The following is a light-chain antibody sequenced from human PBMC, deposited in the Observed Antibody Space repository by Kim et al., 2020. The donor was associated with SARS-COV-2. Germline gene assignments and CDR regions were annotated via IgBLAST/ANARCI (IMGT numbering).Light chain of an antibody. Sequence: SSELTQDPAVSVALGQTVRLTCQGDSLRNYYATWYQQRPGQAPTLVLYGKYDRPSGIPDRFSGSASGNTASLTITGAQAEDEADYYCNSRDNSGDPVVFGGGIKLTVL. CDR3: NSRDNSGDPVV. CDR1: SLRNYY. V-gene: IGLV3-19*01. CDR2: GKY. J-gene: IGLJ2*01.